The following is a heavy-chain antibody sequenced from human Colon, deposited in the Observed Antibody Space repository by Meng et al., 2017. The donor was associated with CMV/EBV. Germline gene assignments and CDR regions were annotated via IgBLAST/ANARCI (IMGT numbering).Heavy chain of an antibody. J-gene: IGHJ4*01. CDR3: AKALNLDVPAAAYFHS. CDR2: ITGSGDVT. Sequence: GESLKISCAASGFIFDNFSMHWVRRGPGKGLEWVSAITGSGDVTYYADSVKGRFTISRDNSKSTLYLQMNSLRAEDTVVYFCAKALNLDVPAAAYFHSWGNGTLVTVSS. D-gene: IGHD2-2*01. CDR1: GFIFDNFS. V-gene: IGHV3-23*01.